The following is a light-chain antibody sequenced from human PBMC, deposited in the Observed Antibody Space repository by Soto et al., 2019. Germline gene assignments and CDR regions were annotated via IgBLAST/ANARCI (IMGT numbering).Light chain of an antibody. CDR2: GAS. CDR3: QQYETSPPWT. V-gene: IGKV3-20*01. CDR1: QSVSSTY. Sequence: PGDRASLSCRASQSVSSTYLAWYQQKPGQAPRLLIYGASSRATGIPDRFSGSGSGTDFTLTISRLEPEDFAVYYCQQYETSPPWTFGQGTKVEIK. J-gene: IGKJ1*01.